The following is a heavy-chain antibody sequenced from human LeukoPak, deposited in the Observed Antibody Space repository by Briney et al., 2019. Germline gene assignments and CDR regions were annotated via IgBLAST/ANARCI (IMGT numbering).Heavy chain of an antibody. J-gene: IGHJ5*02. CDR1: GGSISSYY. CDR3: ARYGLYNWFDP. V-gene: IGHV4-59*01. CDR2: IYYSGST. Sequence: SETLSLTCTVSGGSISSYYWSWIRQPPGKGLEWIGYIYYSGSTNYNPSLKSRVTISVDTSKNQFSLKLSSVTAADTAVYYCARYGLYNWFDPWGRGTLVTVSS. D-gene: IGHD4-17*01.